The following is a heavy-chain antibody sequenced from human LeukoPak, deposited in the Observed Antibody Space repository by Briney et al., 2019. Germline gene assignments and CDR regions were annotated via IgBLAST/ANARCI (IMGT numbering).Heavy chain of an antibody. CDR2: IKSKTDGGTT. J-gene: IGHJ4*02. CDR1: GFTFSNAW. D-gene: IGHD2-15*01. CDR3: TTDLIVVVVAATYSFDY. Sequence: GGSLRLSCAASGFTFSNAWMSWVRQAPGKGLEWVGRIKSKTDGGTTDYAAPVKGRFTISRDDSKSTLYLQMNSLKTEDTAVYYCTTDLIVVVVAATYSFDYWGQGTLVTVSS. V-gene: IGHV3-15*01.